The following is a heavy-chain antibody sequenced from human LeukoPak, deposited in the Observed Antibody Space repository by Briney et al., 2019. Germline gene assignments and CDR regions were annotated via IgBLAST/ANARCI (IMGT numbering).Heavy chain of an antibody. V-gene: IGHV1-2*02. CDR2: MYPDGGVGT. CDR1: GYTFTGDY. Sequence: ASVKVSCKASGYTFTGDYMHGVRQAPGQGREWMGWMYPDGGVGTNYAQMFQGRVTKTRDTSINKAYMELSSLRSDDTAIYYCARVSGRSGPFEYWGEGSLVTVCS. D-gene: IGHD3-3*01. CDR3: ARVSGRSGPFEY. J-gene: IGHJ4*02.